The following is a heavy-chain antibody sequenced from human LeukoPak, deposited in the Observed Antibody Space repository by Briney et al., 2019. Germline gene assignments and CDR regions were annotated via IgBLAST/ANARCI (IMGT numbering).Heavy chain of an antibody. Sequence: SETLSLTCTVSDAXISSYSWSWIRQPPGKGLEWIGYIYNIGSSNYNPSLKSRVTISADTSKNQFSLKLNSVTAADTAVYYCARHSPSKVGFDYWGQGTLVAVSS. J-gene: IGHJ4*02. CDR2: IYNIGSS. D-gene: IGHD1-26*01. V-gene: IGHV4-59*08. CDR1: DAXISSYS. CDR3: ARHSPSKVGFDY.